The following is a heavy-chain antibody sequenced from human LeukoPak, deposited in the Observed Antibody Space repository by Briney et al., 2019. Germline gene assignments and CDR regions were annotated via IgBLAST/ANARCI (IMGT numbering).Heavy chain of an antibody. CDR2: IKEDGSEE. J-gene: IGHJ4*02. Sequence: PGGSLRLPCGASGFTFSRFWMTRVRQAPGKGLEWVANIKEDGSEEYYVDSVKGRFTISRDNAKNSLYLQMDSLRAEDTAIYYCSRDLSPQCSSGLCPSVDYWGQGTLVTVSS. D-gene: IGHD3-22*01. CDR3: SRDLSPQCSSGLCPSVDY. CDR1: GFTFSRFW. V-gene: IGHV3-7*01.